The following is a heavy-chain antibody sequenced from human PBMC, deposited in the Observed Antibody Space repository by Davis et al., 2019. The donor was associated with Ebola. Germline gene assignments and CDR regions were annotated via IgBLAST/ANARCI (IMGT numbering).Heavy chain of an antibody. J-gene: IGHJ6*02. CDR2: ISAYNGNT. D-gene: IGHD3-3*01. CDR1: GYTFTSYG. V-gene: IGHV1-18*01. CDR3: ATVGYYDFWSGYYDYGMDV. Sequence: ASVKVSCKASGYTFTSYGISWVRQAPGQGLEWMGWISAYNGNTNYAQKLQGRVTMTTDTSTSTAYMELSSLRSEDTAVYYCATVGYYDFWSGYYDYGMDVWGQGTTVTVSS.